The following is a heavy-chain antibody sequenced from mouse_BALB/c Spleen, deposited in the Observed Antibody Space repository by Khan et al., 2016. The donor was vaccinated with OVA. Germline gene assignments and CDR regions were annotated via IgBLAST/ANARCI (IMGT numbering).Heavy chain of an antibody. V-gene: IGHV1-4*01. J-gene: IGHJ3*01. CDR1: GFTFTSYT. Sequence: QVQLQQSGAELARPGASVKMSCTASGFTFTSYTIHWIKLRPGQGLEWIGNINPSNGYTNYNQKLKDQATLTADNSSTTAYLQLSSLTSDDSAVYNCVRDGADCQYDGWFAYWGQGTLVTVSA. D-gene: IGHD2-14*01. CDR2: INPSNGYT. CDR3: VRDGADCQYDGWFAY.